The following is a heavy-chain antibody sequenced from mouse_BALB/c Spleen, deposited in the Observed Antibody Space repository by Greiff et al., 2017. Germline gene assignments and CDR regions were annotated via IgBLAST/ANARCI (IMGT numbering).Heavy chain of an antibody. CDR2: ISSGGSYT. J-gene: IGHJ1*01. CDR3: ARQRAWYGNDEGDFYCVDG. CDR1: GFTFSSYA. V-gene: IGHV5-9-4*01. Sequence: EVKLVESGGGLVKPGGSLKLSCAASGFTFSSYAMSWVRQSPEKRLEWVAEISSGGSYTYYPDTVTGRFTISRDNAKNTLYLEMSSLKSEDTAMYDCARQRAWYGNDEGDFYCVDGWGEGTTRTVAA. D-gene: IGHD2-10*02.